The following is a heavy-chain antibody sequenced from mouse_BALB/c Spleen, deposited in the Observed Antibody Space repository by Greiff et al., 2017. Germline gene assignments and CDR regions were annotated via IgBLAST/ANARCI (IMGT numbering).Heavy chain of an antibody. CDR3: ARDKTTATRGAMDY. Sequence: EVKVVESGGGLVKPGGSLKLSCAASGFTFSDYYMYWVRQTPEKRLEWVATISDGGSYTYYPDSVKGRFTISRDNAKNNLYLQMSSLKSEDTAMYYCARDKTTATRGAMDYWGQGTSVTVSS. J-gene: IGHJ4*01. D-gene: IGHD1-2*01. V-gene: IGHV5-4*02. CDR2: ISDGGSYT. CDR1: GFTFSDYY.